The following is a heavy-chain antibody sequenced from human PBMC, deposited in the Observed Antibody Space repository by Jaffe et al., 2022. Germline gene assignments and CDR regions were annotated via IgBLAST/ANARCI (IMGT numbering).Heavy chain of an antibody. Sequence: QLQLQESGSGLVKPSQTLSLTCAVSGGSISSGGYSWSWIRQPPGKGLEWIGYIYHSGSTYYNPSLKSRVTISVDRSKNQFSLKLSSVTAADTAVYYCASISTTVTTSGNDYWGQGTLVTVSS. V-gene: IGHV4-30-2*01. CDR2: IYHSGST. D-gene: IGHD4-4*01. CDR3: ASISTTVTTSGNDY. CDR1: GGSISSGGYS. J-gene: IGHJ4*02.